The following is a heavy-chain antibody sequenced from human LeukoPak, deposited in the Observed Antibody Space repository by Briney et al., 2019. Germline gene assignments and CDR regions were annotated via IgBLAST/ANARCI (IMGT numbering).Heavy chain of an antibody. J-gene: IGHJ5*02. D-gene: IGHD3-9*01. CDR2: IYYSGST. CDR1: GGSISSSSYY. Sequence: SETLSLTCTVSGGSISSSSYYWGWIRQPPGKGLEWIGSIYYSGSTYYNPSLKSRVTMSVDTSKNQFSLKLSSVTAADTAVYYCARDRGYDILTGYVFFDPWGQGTLVTVSS. V-gene: IGHV4-39*07. CDR3: ARDRGYDILTGYVFFDP.